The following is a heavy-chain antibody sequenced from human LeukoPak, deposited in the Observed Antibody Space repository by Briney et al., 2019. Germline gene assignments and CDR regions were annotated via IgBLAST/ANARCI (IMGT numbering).Heavy chain of an antibody. CDR2: ISYSRGT. D-gene: IGHD3-16*01. V-gene: IGHV4-59*13. CDR3: AAAAPYTSVFNY. J-gene: IGHJ4*02. Sequence: SETLSLTCTVSGGSITTYYWRWIRQSPGKGLELIGYISYSRGTSYNPSYNPSLKTRVSISVDSSKNQFSLNLSSVTAADTAVYYCAAAAPYTSVFNYWGRRKLVTVSS. CDR1: GGSITTYY.